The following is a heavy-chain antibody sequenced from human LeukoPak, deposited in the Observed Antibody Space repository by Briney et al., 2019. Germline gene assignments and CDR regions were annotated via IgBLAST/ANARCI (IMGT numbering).Heavy chain of an antibody. D-gene: IGHD2-15*01. CDR3: ARGEYCSGGSCYSAAFDI. CDR1: GFTFSTCG. J-gene: IGHJ3*02. Sequence: GGSLRLSCAASGFTFSTCGMHWVRQAPGKGLEWVTFISYDGSNKYYADSVKGRFTISRDNSKNTLYLQMNSLRAEDTAVYYCARGEYCSGGSCYSAAFDIWGQGTMVTVSS. CDR2: ISYDGSNK. V-gene: IGHV3-30*03.